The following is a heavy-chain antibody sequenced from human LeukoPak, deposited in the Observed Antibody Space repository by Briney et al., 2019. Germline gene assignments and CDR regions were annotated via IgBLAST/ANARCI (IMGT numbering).Heavy chain of an antibody. CDR3: ARARYSYGYPFDY. J-gene: IGHJ4*02. V-gene: IGHV4-39*07. Sequence: PSETLSLTCTVSGGSISSSSYYWGWIRQPPGKGLEWIGSIYYSGSTYYNPSLKSRVTISVDTSKNQFSLKLSSVTAADTAVYYCARARYSYGYPFDYWGQGTLVTVSS. CDR1: GGSISSSSYY. CDR2: IYYSGST. D-gene: IGHD5-18*01.